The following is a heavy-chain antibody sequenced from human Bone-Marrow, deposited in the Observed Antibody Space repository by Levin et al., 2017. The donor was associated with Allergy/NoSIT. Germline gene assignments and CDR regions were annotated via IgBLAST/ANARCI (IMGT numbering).Heavy chain of an antibody. CDR1: GGSFSGYY. CDR3: ARHTGTTVVTGQFIDY. J-gene: IGHJ4*02. V-gene: IGHV4-34*01. D-gene: IGHD4-23*01. CDR2: INHSGST. Sequence: SQTLSLTCAVYGGSFSGYYWSWIRQPPGKGLEWIGEINHSGSTNYNPSLKSRVTISVDTSKNQFSLKLSSVTAADTAVYYCARHTGTTVVTGQFIDYWGQGTLVTVSS.